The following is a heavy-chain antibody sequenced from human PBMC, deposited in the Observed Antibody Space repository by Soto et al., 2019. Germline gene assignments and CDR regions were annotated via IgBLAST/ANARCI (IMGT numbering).Heavy chain of an antibody. V-gene: IGHV4-31*03. CDR2: IYYSGSP. CDR1: GGSISSGGYY. CDR3: ARVIRQYSGYVDGYCQH. Sequence: QVQLQESGPGLVKPSQTLSLTCTVSGGSISSGGYYWSWIRQHPGKGLEWIGYIYYSGSPYYNPSLKSRVTISVDTSKNQFSLKLSSVTAADTAVYYCARVIRQYSGYVDGYCQHWGQGTLVTVSS. D-gene: IGHD5-12*01. J-gene: IGHJ1*01.